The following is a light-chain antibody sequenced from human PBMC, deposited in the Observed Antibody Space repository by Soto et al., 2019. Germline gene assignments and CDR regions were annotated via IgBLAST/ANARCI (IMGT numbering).Light chain of an antibody. CDR3: CSDVGSYTSV. CDR2: DVS. V-gene: IGLV2-11*01. J-gene: IGLJ3*02. CDR1: STDVGAYNY. Sequence: QSALTQPRSVSGSPGQSVTISCTGTSTDVGAYNYVSWYQQHPGKAPKLMIYDVSKRPSGVPDRFSGSKSGNTASLTISGLQAEDEADYYCCSDVGSYTSVFGGGTKVTVL.